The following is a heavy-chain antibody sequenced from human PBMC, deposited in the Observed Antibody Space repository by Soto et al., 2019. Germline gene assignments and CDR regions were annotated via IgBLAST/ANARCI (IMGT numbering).Heavy chain of an antibody. Sequence: PGGSLRLSCAASGFTFSSYWMNWVRQSPGKGLEWVANIKQDGSENYYVDSVKGRFTIFRDNAKNSLYLQMNSLRAEDTAVYFCARAPPSSYCSGGSCSYFDYWGEGTLVTVSS. CDR2: IKQDGSEN. V-gene: IGHV3-7*03. CDR1: GFTFSSYW. CDR3: ARAPPSSYCSGGSCSYFDY. D-gene: IGHD2-15*01. J-gene: IGHJ4*02.